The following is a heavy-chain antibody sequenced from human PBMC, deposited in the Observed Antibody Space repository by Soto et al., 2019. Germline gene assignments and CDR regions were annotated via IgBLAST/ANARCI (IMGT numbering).Heavy chain of an antibody. J-gene: IGHJ5*02. CDR3: ARVRGTAGYQDWFEP. D-gene: IGHD1-1*01. V-gene: IGHV4-61*01. Sequence: TLSLTCSVSGDSVSSGSYYWSWIRQPPGKGLEWIGYMYYSGSSNYNPSLKSRVTISVDTSKNQFSLKLSSVTAADTAVYYCARVRGTAGYQDWFEPWGQG. CDR2: MYYSGSS. CDR1: GDSVSSGSYY.